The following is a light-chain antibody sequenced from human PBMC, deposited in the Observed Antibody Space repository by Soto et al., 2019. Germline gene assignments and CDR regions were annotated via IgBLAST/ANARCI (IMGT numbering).Light chain of an antibody. J-gene: IGKJ1*01. CDR3: QQYETFSGT. V-gene: IGKV1-5*01. Sequence: DIQMTQSPSTLSASVGDRLTITCRASQSINNWLAWYQKKPGRAPKLLIYDASALPRGVPSRFSGSGSGTKFTLTIASLQPDDFATYYCQQYETFSGTFGQGTKVDIK. CDR2: DAS. CDR1: QSINNW.